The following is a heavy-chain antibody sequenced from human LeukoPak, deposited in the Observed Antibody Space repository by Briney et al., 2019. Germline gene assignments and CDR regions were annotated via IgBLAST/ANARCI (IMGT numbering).Heavy chain of an antibody. J-gene: IGHJ1*01. CDR3: ARAGGGNAEYFQH. CDR2: ISYDGSNK. V-gene: IGHV3-30-3*01. Sequence: GGSLRLSCAASGFTFSSYAMHWVRQAPGKGLEWVAVISYDGSNKYYADSVKGRFTTSRDNSKNTLYLQMNSLRAEDTAVYYCARAGGGNAEYFQHWGQGTLVTVSS. D-gene: IGHD4-23*01. CDR1: GFTFSSYA.